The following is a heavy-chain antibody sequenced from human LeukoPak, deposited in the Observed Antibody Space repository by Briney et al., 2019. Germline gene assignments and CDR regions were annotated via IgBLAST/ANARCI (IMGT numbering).Heavy chain of an antibody. CDR3: ARSKGRSSSWYYAYGMDV. CDR2: IGTAGDT. V-gene: IGHV3-13*01. D-gene: IGHD6-13*01. Sequence: GGSLRLSCAASGFTFSSYDMHWVRQATGKGLEWVSAIGTAGDTYYPGSVKGRLTISRENAKNSLYLQMNSLRAGDTAVYYCARSKGRSSSWYYAYGMDVWGQGTTVTVSS. CDR1: GFTFSSYD. J-gene: IGHJ6*02.